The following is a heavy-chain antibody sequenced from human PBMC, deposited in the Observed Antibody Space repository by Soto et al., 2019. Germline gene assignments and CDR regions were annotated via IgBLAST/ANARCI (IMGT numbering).Heavy chain of an antibody. CDR1: GGSISSYY. V-gene: IGHV4-59*01. Sequence: SETLSLTCTVSGGSISSYYWSWIRQPPGKGLEWIGYIYYSGSTNYNPSLKSRVTISVDTSKNQFSLKLSSVTAADTAVYYCARVDSSSSWTRNYYYYYYMDVWGKGTTVTVSS. CDR3: ARVDSSSSWTRNYYYYYYMDV. D-gene: IGHD6-13*01. J-gene: IGHJ6*03. CDR2: IYYSGST.